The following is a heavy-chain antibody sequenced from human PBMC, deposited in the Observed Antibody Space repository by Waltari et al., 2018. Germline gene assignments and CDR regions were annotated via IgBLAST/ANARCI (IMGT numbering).Heavy chain of an antibody. Sequence: EVQLLESGGGLVQPGGSLRLSCAASGFTFSSYAMSWVRQAPGKGLEWVSAISGSGGSTYYADSVKGRFTIARDNSKNTLYLQMNSLRAEDTAVYYCAKDRDTMVRGVINPFFDYWGQGTLVTVSS. CDR2: ISGSGGST. CDR3: AKDRDTMVRGVINPFFDY. V-gene: IGHV3-23*01. CDR1: GFTFSSYA. D-gene: IGHD3-10*01. J-gene: IGHJ4*02.